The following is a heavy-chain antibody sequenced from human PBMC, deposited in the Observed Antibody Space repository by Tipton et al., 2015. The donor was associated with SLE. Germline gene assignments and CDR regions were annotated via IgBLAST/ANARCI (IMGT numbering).Heavy chain of an antibody. V-gene: IGHV4-39*07. J-gene: IGHJ4*02. CDR2: IYYSGST. CDR3: ARGGDPDYFDY. D-gene: IGHD2-21*01. CDR1: GGSISSKTYY. Sequence: TLSLTCTVSGGSISSKTYYWGWIRQPPGKGLEWVGSIYYSGSTYYNPSLKSRVTISLDTSKNQFSLKLNSVTAAYTAVYYCARGGDPDYFDYWGQGTLVTVSS.